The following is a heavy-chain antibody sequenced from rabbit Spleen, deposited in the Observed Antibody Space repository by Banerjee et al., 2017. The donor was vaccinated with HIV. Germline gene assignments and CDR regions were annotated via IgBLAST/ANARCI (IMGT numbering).Heavy chain of an antibody. CDR3: ARDTSSSFSSYGMDL. V-gene: IGHV1S40*01. CDR2: IEAGSSGFT. CDR1: GVSFSVSSY. D-gene: IGHD1-1*01. J-gene: IGHJ6*01. Sequence: QSLEESGGDLVKPGASLTLTCKASGVSFSVSSYMCWVRQAPGKGLEWIACIEAGSSGFTYFASWAKGRFTISKTSSTTVTLQMTSLTAADTATYFCARDTSSSFSSYGMDLWGPGTLVT.